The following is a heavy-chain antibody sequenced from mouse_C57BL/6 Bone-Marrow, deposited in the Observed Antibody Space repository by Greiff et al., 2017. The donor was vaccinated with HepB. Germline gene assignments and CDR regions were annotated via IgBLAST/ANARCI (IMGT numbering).Heavy chain of an antibody. CDR2: IDPNSGGT. Sequence: QVQLQQPGAELVKPGASVKLSCKASGYTFTSSWMHWVKQRPGRGLEWIGRIDPNSGGTKYNEKFKSKATLTVDKPSSTAYMHLSSLTSEDSAVDDCARADYYGSSYGYFDGWGTGTTVTVSS. D-gene: IGHD1-1*01. J-gene: IGHJ1*03. V-gene: IGHV1-72*01. CDR1: GYTFTSSW. CDR3: ARADYYGSSYGYFDG.